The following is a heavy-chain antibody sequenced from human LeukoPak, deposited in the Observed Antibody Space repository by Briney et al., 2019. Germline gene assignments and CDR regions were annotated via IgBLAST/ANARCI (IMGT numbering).Heavy chain of an antibody. V-gene: IGHV4-59*01. J-gene: IGHJ4*02. CDR1: GGSISSYH. D-gene: IGHD5-18*01. Sequence: SETLSLTCTFSGGSISSYHWNWIRQTPGKGLEWIGYMYYTGVSNYNPSLKSRVAISVDSSRNQFSLKVTSVTAADTAIYYCTTIKRGDIFGYFDFWGQGALVTVSS. CDR2: MYYTGVS. CDR3: TTIKRGDIFGYFDF.